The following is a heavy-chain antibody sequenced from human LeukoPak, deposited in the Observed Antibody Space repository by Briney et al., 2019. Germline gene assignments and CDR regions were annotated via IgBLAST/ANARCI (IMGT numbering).Heavy chain of an antibody. J-gene: IGHJ4*02. D-gene: IGHD3-22*01. CDR1: GGSFSGYY. CDR2: INHSGST. V-gene: IGHV4-34*01. CDR3: ARTPTYYYDSSGYRGIVN. Sequence: SETLSLTCAVYGGSFSGYYWSWIRQPPGKGLEWIGEINHSGSTNYNPSLKSRVTISVDTSKNQFSLKLSSVTAADTAVYYCARTPTYYYDSSGYRGIVNWGQGTLVTVSS.